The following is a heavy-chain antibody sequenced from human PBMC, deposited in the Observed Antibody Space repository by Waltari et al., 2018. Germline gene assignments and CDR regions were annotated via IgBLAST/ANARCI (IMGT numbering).Heavy chain of an antibody. J-gene: IGHJ4*02. V-gene: IGHV1-3*01. D-gene: IGHD4-17*01. CDR1: GYTFTSYA. Sequence: QVQLVQSGAEVKKPGASVKVSCKASGYTFTSYAMHWVRQAPGQRLEWMGWINAGNGNTKYSQKFQGRVTITRDTSASTAYMELSSLRSEDTAGYYCAREPHYGDYADYWGQGTLVTVSS. CDR2: INAGNGNT. CDR3: AREPHYGDYADY.